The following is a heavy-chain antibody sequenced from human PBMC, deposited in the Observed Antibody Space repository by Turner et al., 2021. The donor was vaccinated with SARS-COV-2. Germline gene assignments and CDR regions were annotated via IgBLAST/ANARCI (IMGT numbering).Heavy chain of an antibody. V-gene: IGHV3-21*01. J-gene: IGHJ6*02. Sequence: EVQLVASGGGLVKPGGSRRLSCAASGFTLSSYSMNWVRQAPGKGLEWVSAISSSSSYIYYADSVKGRFTISRDNAKNSLYLQMNSLGAEDTAVYYCASIAAADPKYYHYYGMDVWGQGTTVTVSS. CDR1: GFTLSSYS. D-gene: IGHD6-13*01. CDR3: ASIAAADPKYYHYYGMDV. CDR2: ISSSSSYI.